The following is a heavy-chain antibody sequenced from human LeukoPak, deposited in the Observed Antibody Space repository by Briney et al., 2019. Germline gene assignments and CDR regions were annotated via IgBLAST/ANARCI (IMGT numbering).Heavy chain of an antibody. Sequence: ASVKISCKASGYTFTGYYMHWVRQAPGQGLEWMGWINLNNGGTNYAQKFQGRVTMTRDTSISTAYMELSRLRSDDTAVYYCARGLRVSSIMAAHGYWGQGTLVTVSS. CDR3: ARGLRVSSIMAAHGY. J-gene: IGHJ4*02. CDR1: GYTFTGYY. D-gene: IGHD6-6*01. V-gene: IGHV1-2*02. CDR2: INLNNGGT.